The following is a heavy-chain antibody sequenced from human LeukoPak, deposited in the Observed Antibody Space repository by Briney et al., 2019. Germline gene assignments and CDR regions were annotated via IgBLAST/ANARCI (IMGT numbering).Heavy chain of an antibody. CDR2: ISASGGSP. CDR1: GFTFSNYA. Sequence: GGSLRLSCVASGFTFSNYAMSWVRQAPGKGLEWVSSISASGGSPYYTDSVRGRFTISRDNSKNTLYLQMNSLTTEDTAVYYCTTQADYWGQGTLVTVSS. V-gene: IGHV3-23*01. J-gene: IGHJ4*02. CDR3: TTQADY. D-gene: IGHD1-14*01.